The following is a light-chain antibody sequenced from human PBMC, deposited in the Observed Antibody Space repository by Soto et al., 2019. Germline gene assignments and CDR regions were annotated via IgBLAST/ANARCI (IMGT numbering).Light chain of an antibody. J-gene: IGKJ4*01. CDR1: QDINNC. Sequence: DIQMTQSPSSLSASVGDRVTITCQASQDINNCLNWYQQRPGKAPKLLIYDASNLGTGVPSRFSGSGSGTHFTFTISSLQPEDIATYYCQHYDSLPPTFGGLTKVQIK. CDR2: DAS. CDR3: QHYDSLPPT. V-gene: IGKV1-33*01.